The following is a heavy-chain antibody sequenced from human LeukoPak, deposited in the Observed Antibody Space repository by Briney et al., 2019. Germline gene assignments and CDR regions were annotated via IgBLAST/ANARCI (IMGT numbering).Heavy chain of an antibody. CDR2: ISSSSSYI. Sequence: PGGSLRLSCAASGFTFSSYNMNWVRQAPGKGLEWVSSISSSSSYIYYADSVKGRFTISRDNAKNSLYLQMNSLRAEDTAVYYCARVGIGVATTDYWGQGTLVTVSS. J-gene: IGHJ4*02. CDR3: ARVGIGVATTDY. CDR1: GFTFSSYN. D-gene: IGHD5-24*01. V-gene: IGHV3-21*01.